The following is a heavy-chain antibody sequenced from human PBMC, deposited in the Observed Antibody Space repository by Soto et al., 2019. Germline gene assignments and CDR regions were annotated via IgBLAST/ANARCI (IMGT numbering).Heavy chain of an antibody. J-gene: IGHJ3*02. CDR1: GYPVTAYY. D-gene: IGHD3-3*01. CDR3: ARGGGVGVAGSAAFDM. Sequence: QLHLVQSGAVVKKPGATVTVSCSASGYPVTAYYMHWVRQAPGRGLGWMGGINPATGAAKYTQTFRGRVTMTRATSTSTVFMELSGLTSEDTAVFYCARGGGVGVAGSAAFDMWGQGTVVTVSS. CDR2: INPATGAA. V-gene: IGHV1-2*02.